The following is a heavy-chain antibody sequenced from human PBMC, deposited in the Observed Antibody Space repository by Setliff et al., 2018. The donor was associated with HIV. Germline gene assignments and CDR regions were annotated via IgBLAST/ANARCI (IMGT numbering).Heavy chain of an antibody. D-gene: IGHD4-17*01. V-gene: IGHV4-38-2*02. CDR3: ARHSPVTTEDYMDV. CDR1: GDSVTTPYY. J-gene: IGHJ6*03. Sequence: SETLSLPCTLSGDSVTTPYYWGWIRQPPGKGLEWVGSIYHSGATYFTPSLKRRVTLSVDTSKNQFFLRLTSVSAADTGLYFCARHSPVTTEDYMDVWGKGTTVTVSS. CDR2: IYHSGAT.